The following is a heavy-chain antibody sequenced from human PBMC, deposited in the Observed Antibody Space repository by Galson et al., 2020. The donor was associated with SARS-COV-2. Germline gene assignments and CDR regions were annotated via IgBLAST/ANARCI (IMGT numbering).Heavy chain of an antibody. CDR1: GFPNTNYW. CDR2: IDPDGSRT. J-gene: IGHJ6*02. D-gene: IGHD3-3*01. V-gene: IGHV3-74*01. Sequence: TGGSLRLSCQASGFPNTNYWMHWVRRAPGKGLVWVSRIDPDGSRTGYADSVRGRFTISRDNARNTLYLQMSSLGAEDTAVYYCTRSFFDVWSAARGMDVWGQGTTVTASS. CDR3: TRSFFDVWSAARGMDV.